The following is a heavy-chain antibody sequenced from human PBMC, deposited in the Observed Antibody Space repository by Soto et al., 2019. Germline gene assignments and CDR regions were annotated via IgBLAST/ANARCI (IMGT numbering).Heavy chain of an antibody. CDR3: RSSWGDHWYFDN. D-gene: IGHD3-16*01. CDR2: IRKKAYSYTT. V-gene: IGHV3-72*01. CDR1: GFTFSDHY. Sequence: EVQLVESGGGLVQPGGSLRLSCSAAGFTFSDHYMDWVRQAPGKGLEWVGRIRKKAYSYTTEYASSVKDRFTISSHDSRSSVYLPMNSLKIEETAVYYCRSSWGDHWYFDNWGQGTLVTVSS. J-gene: IGHJ4*02.